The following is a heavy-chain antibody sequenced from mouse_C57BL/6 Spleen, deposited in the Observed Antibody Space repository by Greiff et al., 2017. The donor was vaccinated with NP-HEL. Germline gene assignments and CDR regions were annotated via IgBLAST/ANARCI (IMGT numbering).Heavy chain of an antibody. CDR2: IDPENGDT. Sequence: VQLQQSGAELVRPGASVKLSCTASGFNIKDDYMPWVKQRPDQGLEWIGWIDPENGDTEYASKFQGKATITADTSSNTAYLQLSSLTSEDTAVYYCTTRLTGPFPVAYWGQGTLVTVSA. J-gene: IGHJ3*01. CDR3: TTRLTGPFPVAY. CDR1: GFNIKDDY. D-gene: IGHD4-1*01. V-gene: IGHV14-4*01.